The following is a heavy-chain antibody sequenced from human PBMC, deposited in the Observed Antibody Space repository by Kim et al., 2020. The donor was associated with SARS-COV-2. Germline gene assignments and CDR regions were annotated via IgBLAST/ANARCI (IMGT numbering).Heavy chain of an antibody. CDR1: GFTFSGSA. V-gene: IGHV3-73*01. CDR3: TTYRGAAAGTFDY. D-gene: IGHD6-13*01. J-gene: IGHJ4*02. Sequence: GGSLRLSCAASGFTFSGSAMHWVRQASGKGLEWVGRIRSKANSYATAYAASVKGRFTISRDDSKNTAYLQMNSLKTEDTAVYYCTTYRGAAAGTFDYWGQGTLVTVSS. CDR2: IRSKANSYAT.